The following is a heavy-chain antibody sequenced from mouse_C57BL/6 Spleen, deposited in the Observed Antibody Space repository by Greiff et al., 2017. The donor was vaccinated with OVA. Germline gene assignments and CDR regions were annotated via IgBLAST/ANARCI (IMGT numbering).Heavy chain of an antibody. CDR3: ASDYSNHWYFDF. J-gene: IGHJ1*03. V-gene: IGHV1-81*01. D-gene: IGHD2-5*01. CDR1: GYTFTSYG. Sequence: VQLQQSGAELARPGASVKLSCKASGYTFTSYGISWVQQRTGQGLEWIGAIYPRNGNTYYNEKFQGKATLTADKSSSTAYMELRSLTSEDSAFYFCASDYSNHWYFDFWGTGTTGTVSS. CDR2: IYPRNGNT.